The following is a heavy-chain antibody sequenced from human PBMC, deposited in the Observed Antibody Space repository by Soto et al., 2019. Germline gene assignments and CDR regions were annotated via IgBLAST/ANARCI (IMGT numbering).Heavy chain of an antibody. D-gene: IGHD2-21*02. CDR2: IYYSGST. V-gene: IGHV4-30-4*01. J-gene: IGHJ4*02. CDR1: GGSISSGDYY. CDR3: DRGEGGGVTDY. Sequence: QVQLQESGPGLVKPSQTLSLTCTVSGGSISSGDYYWSWIRQPPGKGLEWIGYIYYSGSTYYNPSLKSRVTITVDTSKNQSALKLSSVTAADAAVYSCDRGEGGGVTDYWGQGTLVTVSS.